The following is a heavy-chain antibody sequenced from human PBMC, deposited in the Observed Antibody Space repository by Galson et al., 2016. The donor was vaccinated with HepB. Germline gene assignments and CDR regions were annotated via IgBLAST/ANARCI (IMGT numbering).Heavy chain of an antibody. CDR1: GFTFSNYW. CDR3: VRARRQLWRHNYYPYDMDV. J-gene: IGHJ6*02. D-gene: IGHD5-18*01. CDR2: INNDGISI. V-gene: IGHV3-74*01. Sequence: SLRLSCAASGFTFSNYWMHWVRQAPGKGLVWVSHINNDGISITYADSVKGRFTLSRDNAKNTLYLQMNSLRAEDTAVYYRVRARRQLWRHNYYPYDMDVWGQGTTVTVSS.